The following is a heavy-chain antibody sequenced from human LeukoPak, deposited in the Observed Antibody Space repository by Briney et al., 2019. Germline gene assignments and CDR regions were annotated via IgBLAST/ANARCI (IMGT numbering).Heavy chain of an antibody. J-gene: IGHJ5*02. CDR2: IYWDDDK. D-gene: IGHD3-10*01. Sequence: SGPTLVNPTQTLTLTCTFSGFSLTSNGVGVGWVRQPPGKAPEWLALIYWDDDKRYSPALKSRLTITKDTSKNQVVLAMTNMDPVDTATYYCVHRGSNYYDSGSGHNWFDPWGLATLVTVSS. V-gene: IGHV2-5*02. CDR3: VHRGSNYYDSGSGHNWFDP. CDR1: GFSLTSNGVG.